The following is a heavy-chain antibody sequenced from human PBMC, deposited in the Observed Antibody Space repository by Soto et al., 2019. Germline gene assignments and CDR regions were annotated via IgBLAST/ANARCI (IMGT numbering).Heavy chain of an antibody. J-gene: IGHJ4*02. CDR1: GFTFSSYG. Sequence: QVQLVESGGGVVQPGKSLRLSCAGSGFTFSSYGMDWVRQAPGKGLEWVAVISYDGRNKYYADSVKGRFTISRENSKITLYLQMSSLRAGDTAVYYCAKDRRGAGVRGYFGYWGQGTLGTVSS. CDR2: ISYDGRNK. CDR3: AKDRRGAGVRGYFGY. D-gene: IGHD3-10*01. V-gene: IGHV3-30*18.